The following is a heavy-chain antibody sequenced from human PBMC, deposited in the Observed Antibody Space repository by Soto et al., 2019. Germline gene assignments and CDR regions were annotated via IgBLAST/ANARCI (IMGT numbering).Heavy chain of an antibody. J-gene: IGHJ4*02. CDR2: VYYSGST. D-gene: IGHD3-22*01. CDR1: GGSISSYY. Sequence: SETLSLTCTVSGGSISSYYWSWIRQPPGKGLEWIGYVYYSGSTNYNPSLKSRVTISVDTSKNQFSLKLSSVTAADTAVYYCARGMHYDSSGYYGYYFDYWGKGTLVTX. CDR3: ARGMHYDSSGYYGYYFDY. V-gene: IGHV4-59*08.